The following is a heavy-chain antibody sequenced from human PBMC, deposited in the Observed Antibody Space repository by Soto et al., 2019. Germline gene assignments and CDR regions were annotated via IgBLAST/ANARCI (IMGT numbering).Heavy chain of an antibody. V-gene: IGHV3-23*01. D-gene: IGHD6-13*01. CDR1: GLTFSGSA. Sequence: HPGGSLRLSCAASGLTFSGSAMSWVRQAPGKGLEWVSSISVTGASTYYADSVQGRSTVSRDNSKDTFFLEMNSLRAEDTAVYFCAKIRSIAAAFSDYWGQGTLVTAPQ. CDR3: AKIRSIAAAFSDY. J-gene: IGHJ4*02. CDR2: ISVTGAST.